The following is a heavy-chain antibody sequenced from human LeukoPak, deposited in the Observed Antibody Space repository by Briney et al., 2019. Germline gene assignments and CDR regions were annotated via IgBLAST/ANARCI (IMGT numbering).Heavy chain of an antibody. CDR2: IYYSGST. V-gene: IGHV4-39*01. CDR1: GGSISSSSYY. CDR3: ALFADTAGYSSRWYNYYYYYMDV. J-gene: IGHJ6*03. Sequence: SSETLSLTCTVSGGSISSSSYYWGWIRQPPGKGLEWIGSIYYSGSTYYNPSLKSRVTISVDTSKNQFSLKLSSVTAADTAVYYCALFADTAGYSSRWYNYYYYYMDVWGKGTTVTVSS. D-gene: IGHD6-13*01.